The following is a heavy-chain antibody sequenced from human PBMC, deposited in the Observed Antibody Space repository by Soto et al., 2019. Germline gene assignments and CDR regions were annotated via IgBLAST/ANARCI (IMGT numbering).Heavy chain of an antibody. CDR1: GFTFSNYW. Sequence: RGSLRLSCAASGFTFSNYWMHWVRQAPGKGLVWVSRINTDGSSLTYADSVKGRFTISRDNAKNTLYLQMNSLRPEDTAVYYCARDFTGSFDYWGQGTLVTVSS. CDR2: INTDGSSL. CDR3: ARDFTGSFDY. J-gene: IGHJ4*02. D-gene: IGHD1-26*01. V-gene: IGHV3-74*03.